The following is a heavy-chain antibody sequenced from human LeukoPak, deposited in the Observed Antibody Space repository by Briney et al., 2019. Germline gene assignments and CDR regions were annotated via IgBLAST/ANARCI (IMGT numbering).Heavy chain of an antibody. CDR3: ARDRRSSVDY. CDR2: ISGSGGST. D-gene: IGHD6-6*01. Sequence: GGSLRLSCAATGFTFSSYAMSWVRQAPGKGLEWVSAISGSGGSTYYADSVKGRFTISRDNAKNSLYLQMNSLRAEDTAVYYCARDRRSSVDYWGQGTLVTVSS. CDR1: GFTFSSYA. J-gene: IGHJ4*02. V-gene: IGHV3-23*01.